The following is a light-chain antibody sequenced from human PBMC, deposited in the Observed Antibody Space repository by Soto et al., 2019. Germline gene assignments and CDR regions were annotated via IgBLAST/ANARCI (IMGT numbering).Light chain of an antibody. CDR3: QESYGIPLT. J-gene: IGKJ4*01. V-gene: IGKV1-39*01. CDR2: GAS. Sequence: DIQMTQSPSSLSASVGDRVTITCRASQRISSYLNWYQQKPGKAPKLLIYGASSLQSGVPPRFSGSGSGTDFILTISSLQPEDFATYYCQESYGIPLTFGGGTKVEIK. CDR1: QRISSY.